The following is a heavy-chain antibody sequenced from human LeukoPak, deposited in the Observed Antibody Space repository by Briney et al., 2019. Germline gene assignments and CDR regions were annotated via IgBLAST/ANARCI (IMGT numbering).Heavy chain of an antibody. Sequence: GASVKVSCKASGYTFTSYGISWVRQAPGQGLEWMGWISAYNGNTNYAQKLQGRVTMTTDTSTSTAYMELRSLRSEDTAVYYCARAGQWLVDDAFDIWGQGTMVTVSS. CDR1: GYTFTSYG. CDR2: ISAYNGNT. CDR3: ARAGQWLVDDAFDI. D-gene: IGHD6-19*01. J-gene: IGHJ3*02. V-gene: IGHV1-18*01.